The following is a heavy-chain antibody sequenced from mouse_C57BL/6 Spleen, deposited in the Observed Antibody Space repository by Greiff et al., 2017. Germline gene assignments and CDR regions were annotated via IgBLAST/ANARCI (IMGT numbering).Heavy chain of an antibody. V-gene: IGHV1-82*01. D-gene: IGHD3-1*01. Sequence: VKLQESGPELVKPGASVKISCKASGYAFSSSWMNWVKQRPGKGLEWIGRIYPGDGDTNYNGKFKGKATLTADKSSSTAYMQLSSLTSEDSAVYFCARMSGYYFDYWGQGTTLTVSS. J-gene: IGHJ2*01. CDR3: ARMSGYYFDY. CDR1: GYAFSSSW. CDR2: IYPGDGDT.